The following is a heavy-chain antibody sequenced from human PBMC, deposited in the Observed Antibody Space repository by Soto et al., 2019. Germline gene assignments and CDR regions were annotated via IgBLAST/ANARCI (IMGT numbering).Heavy chain of an antibody. CDR1: GFTFSTYG. J-gene: IGHJ4*02. CDR3: AGGRTGAAGF. Sequence: GGSLRLSCAASGFTFSTYGMHWVRQAPGTGLEWVAVISYDGTNKYYADSVKGRFTISRDNSKNTLYLQMNSLTTEDTAVYYCAGGRTGAAGFWGLGTLVTVYS. V-gene: IGHV3-30*03. D-gene: IGHD2-15*01. CDR2: ISYDGTNK.